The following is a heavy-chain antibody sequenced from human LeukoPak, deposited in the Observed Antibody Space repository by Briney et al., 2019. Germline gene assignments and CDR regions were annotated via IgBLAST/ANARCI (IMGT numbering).Heavy chain of an antibody. CDR1: GYSFTSYW. CDR3: ARADSSSWPYFDY. V-gene: IGHV5-51*01. D-gene: IGHD6-13*01. CDR2: IYPGDSDT. Sequence: GESLKISCKGSGYSFTSYWIGWVRQMPGKGLERLGLIYPGDSDTRYSPSFQGQVTVSADKSISTAYLQWSSLKASDTAMYYCARADSSSWPYFDYWGQGTLVTVSS. J-gene: IGHJ4*02.